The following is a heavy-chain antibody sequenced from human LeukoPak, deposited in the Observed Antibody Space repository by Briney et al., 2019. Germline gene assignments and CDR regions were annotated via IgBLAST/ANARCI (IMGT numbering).Heavy chain of an antibody. CDR3: ARGSSDYYDSSGYYYPY. CDR2: MNPNSGNT. V-gene: IGHV1-8*02. D-gene: IGHD3-22*01. Sequence: GASVKVSCKASGYTFTGYYVHWVRQATGQGLEWMGWMNPNSGNTGYAQKFQGRVTMTRNTSISTAYMELSSLRSEDTAVYYCARGSSDYYDSSGYYYPYWGQGTLVTVSS. CDR1: GYTFTGYY. J-gene: IGHJ4*02.